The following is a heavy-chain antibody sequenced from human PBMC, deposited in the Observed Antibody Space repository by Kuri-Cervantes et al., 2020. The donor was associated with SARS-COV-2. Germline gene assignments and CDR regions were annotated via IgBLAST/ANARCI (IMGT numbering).Heavy chain of an antibody. Sequence: GESLKISCAASGFTFSSYGMHWVRQAPGKGLEWVAVIWYDGSNKYYADSVKGRFTISRDNSKKTLYLQMNSLRAEDTAVYYCARDLVVSSGWDYYMDVWGKGTTVTVSS. CDR1: GFTFSSYG. J-gene: IGHJ6*03. V-gene: IGHV3-33*01. CDR2: IWYDGSNK. CDR3: ARDLVVSSGWDYYMDV. D-gene: IGHD6-19*01.